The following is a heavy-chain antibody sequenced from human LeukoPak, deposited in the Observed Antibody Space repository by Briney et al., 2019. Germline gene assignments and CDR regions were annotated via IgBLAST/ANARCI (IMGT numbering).Heavy chain of an antibody. D-gene: IGHD4-17*01. Sequence: GGSLRLSCAASGFTVSSNYMSWVRQAPGKGLEWVSVIYSGGSTYYADSVKGRFTISRDNPKNTLYLQMNSLRAEDTAVYYCARAQFGRVADGDYVFDYWGQGTLVTVSS. J-gene: IGHJ4*02. CDR2: IYSGGST. CDR1: GFTVSSNY. V-gene: IGHV3-53*01. CDR3: ARAQFGRVADGDYVFDY.